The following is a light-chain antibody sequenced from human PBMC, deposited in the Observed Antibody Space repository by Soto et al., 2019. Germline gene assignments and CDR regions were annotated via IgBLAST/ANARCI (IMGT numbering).Light chain of an antibody. J-gene: IGKJ1*01. CDR3: QQYNYWPET. CDR1: HSVSNN. CDR2: DAS. Sequence: EVVMTQSPATLSVSPGDRATLSCRASHSVSNNLAWYQHKPGQAPRLLIYDASTRATGIPARFSGSGSGTEFTLTISSLQSEDFAIFYCQQYNYWPETFGQGTKVEIK. V-gene: IGKV3-15*01.